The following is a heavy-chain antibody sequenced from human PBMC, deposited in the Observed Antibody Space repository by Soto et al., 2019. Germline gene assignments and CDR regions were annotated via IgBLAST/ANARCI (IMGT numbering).Heavy chain of an antibody. CDR1: GGSISSGDYY. J-gene: IGHJ3*02. V-gene: IGHV4-30-4*01. D-gene: IGHD3-16*01. CDR3: ARNDYDYVWESPGGDAFDI. CDR2: IYNSGST. Sequence: SETLSLTCTVSGGSISSGDYYWNWIRQPPGKGLGWIGFIYNSGSTYYNPSLKSRVTISVDTSKNQFALKLTSVTAADTAVYYCARNDYDYVWESPGGDAFDIWGQGTLVTVSS.